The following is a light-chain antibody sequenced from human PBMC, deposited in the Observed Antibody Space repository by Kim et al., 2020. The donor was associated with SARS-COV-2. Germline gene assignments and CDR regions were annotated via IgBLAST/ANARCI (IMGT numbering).Light chain of an antibody. CDR2: AAS. Sequence: SASVGDKVTMPCRASQGISNYLAWYQQKPGKVPKLLIYAASTLQSGVPSRFSGSGFGTDFTLTISSLKPEDVATYYCQKYNSAPLSFGGGSKLEI. V-gene: IGKV1-27*01. CDR3: QKYNSAPLS. J-gene: IGKJ4*01. CDR1: QGISNY.